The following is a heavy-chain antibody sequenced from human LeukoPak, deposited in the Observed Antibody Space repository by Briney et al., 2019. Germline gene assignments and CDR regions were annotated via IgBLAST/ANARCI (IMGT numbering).Heavy chain of an antibody. D-gene: IGHD2-21*01. J-gene: IGHJ6*03. Sequence: SETLSLTCTVSGGSITSSGDYWGWIRQPPGKGLEWIGSIYYTASTYYSPSLQSRVTISLDTSKNQFSLKLSSVTAADTAVYYCARHLPPSIFYCCMVVWGKRTTVSVSS. CDR3: ARHLPPSIFYCCMVV. V-gene: IGHV4-39*01. CDR2: IYYTAST. CDR1: GGSITSSGDY.